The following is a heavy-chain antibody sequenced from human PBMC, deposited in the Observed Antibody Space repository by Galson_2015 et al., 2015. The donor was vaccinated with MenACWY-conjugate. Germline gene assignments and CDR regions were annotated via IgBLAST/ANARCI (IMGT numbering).Heavy chain of an antibody. CDR2: IYSGGST. J-gene: IGHJ4*02. CDR3: AKVRGSSGYPDY. V-gene: IGHV3-53*01. CDR1: GFTFSSYW. Sequence: SLRLSCAASGFTFSSYWMTWVRQAPGEGLEWVSVIYSGGSTYYADSVKGRVTISRDNSKNTLYLQMNSLRAEDTAVYYCAKVRGSSGYPDYGGQGTLVTVSS. D-gene: IGHD3-22*01.